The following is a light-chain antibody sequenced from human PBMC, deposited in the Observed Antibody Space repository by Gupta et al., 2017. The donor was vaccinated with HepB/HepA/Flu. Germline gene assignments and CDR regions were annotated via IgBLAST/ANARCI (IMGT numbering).Light chain of an antibody. V-gene: IGKV3-20*01. J-gene: IGKJ2*01. CDR1: QSLNNDY. CDR2: GAA. CDR3: QQYGSTPLYN. Sequence: NVLTQSPATLSLSPGERVTLSCRASQSLNNDYLAWYQQKPGQAPRLLIYGAASRATGISDRFSGGGFGTAFTLTISGREQEDSAVYYCQQYGSTPLYNFGQGTKLEIK.